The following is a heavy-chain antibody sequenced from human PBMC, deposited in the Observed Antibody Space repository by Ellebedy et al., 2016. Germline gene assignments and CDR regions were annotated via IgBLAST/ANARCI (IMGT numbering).Heavy chain of an antibody. CDR1: GGSISSSSYY. J-gene: IGHJ3*02. V-gene: IGHV4-39*07. D-gene: IGHD3-10*01. CDR2: IYYSGST. CDR3: AGWFGAADAIDI. Sequence: SETLSLXCTVSGGSISSSSYYWGWIRQPPGKGLEWIGSIYYSGSTYYNPSLKSRVTISVDTSKNQFSLKLSSVTAADTAVYYCAGWFGAADAIDIWGQGTMVTVSS.